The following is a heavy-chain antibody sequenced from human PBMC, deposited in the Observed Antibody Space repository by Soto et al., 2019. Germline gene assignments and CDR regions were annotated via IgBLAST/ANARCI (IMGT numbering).Heavy chain of an antibody. D-gene: IGHD6-13*01. Sequence: GGSLRLSCAASGFTFSSYAMSWVRQAPGKGLEWVSVISGSGGSTYYADSVKGRFTISRDNSKNTLYLQMNSLRAEDTAVYYCAKDQPSGAAAGTFLLYYYYGMDVWGQGTTVTVSS. J-gene: IGHJ6*02. CDR1: GFTFSSYA. CDR2: ISGSGGST. V-gene: IGHV3-23*01. CDR3: AKDQPSGAAAGTFLLYYYYGMDV.